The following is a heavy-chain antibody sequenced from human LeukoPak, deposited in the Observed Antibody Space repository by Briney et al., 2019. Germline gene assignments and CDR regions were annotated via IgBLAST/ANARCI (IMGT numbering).Heavy chain of an antibody. D-gene: IGHD2-15*01. V-gene: IGHV1-2*02. CDR3: ARDLLIHLICSGGSCYSQNWFDP. J-gene: IGHJ5*02. Sequence: GASVKVSCKASGYTFTGYYMHWVRQAPGQGLEWMGWISPNSGGTNYAQKFQGRVTMTRDTSISTAYMELSRLRSDDTAVYYCARDLLIHLICSGGSCYSQNWFDPWGQGTLVTVSS. CDR1: GYTFTGYY. CDR2: ISPNSGGT.